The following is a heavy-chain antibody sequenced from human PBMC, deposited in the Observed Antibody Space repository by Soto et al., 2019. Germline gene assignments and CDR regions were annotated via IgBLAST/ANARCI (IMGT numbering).Heavy chain of an antibody. CDR3: ARHYSSGSRNWFDP. CDR1: GGSINSGSYF. J-gene: IGHJ5*02. CDR2: IYYSGST. D-gene: IGHD6-19*01. Sequence: SETLSLTCSVSGGSINSGSYFWGWVRQPPGKGLEWIGSIYYSGSTYYNPSLRSRVTISVDTSENQFSLKLSSVTAADTAVFYCARHYSSGSRNWFDPWGQGTLVTVSS. V-gene: IGHV4-39*01.